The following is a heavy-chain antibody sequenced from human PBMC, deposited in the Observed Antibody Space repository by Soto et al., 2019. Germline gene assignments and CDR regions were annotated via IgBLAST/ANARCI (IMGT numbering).Heavy chain of an antibody. CDR2: IYYSGST. Sequence: SETLSLTCTVSVGSISSGGYYWIWIRHHPGKGLEWIGYIYYSGSTYYNPSLKSRVTISVDTSKNQFSLKLSSVTAADTAVYYCARVPSKDILTGYKVYYFDYWGQGTLVTVSS. CDR3: ARVPSKDILTGYKVYYFDY. V-gene: IGHV4-31*03. D-gene: IGHD3-9*01. J-gene: IGHJ4*02. CDR1: VGSISSGGYY.